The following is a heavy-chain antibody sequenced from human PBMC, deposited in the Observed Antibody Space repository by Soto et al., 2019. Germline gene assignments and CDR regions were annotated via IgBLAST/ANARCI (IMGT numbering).Heavy chain of an antibody. CDR2: INPSGRST. Sequence: ASVKVSCKASGYTFTSYYMPWVGPAPGQGLEWMVIINPSGRSTSYAQKFQGRVTMTRDTSTSTVYMELSNLRSEDTAVYYCARSIVGAYYFDYWGQGTLVTVSS. CDR3: ARSIVGAYYFDY. D-gene: IGHD1-26*01. J-gene: IGHJ4*02. V-gene: IGHV1-46*01. CDR1: GYTFTSYY.